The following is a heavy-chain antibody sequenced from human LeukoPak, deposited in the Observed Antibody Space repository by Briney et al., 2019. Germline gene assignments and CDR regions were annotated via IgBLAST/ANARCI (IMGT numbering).Heavy chain of an antibody. CDR2: IRSNGGST. Sequence: PGGSLRLSCAASGFTFSNAWMSWVRQAPGKGLEYVSVIRSNGGSTYHADSVKGRFTISRDDSKNTLYLQMSSLRAEDTAIYYCVKDMFGETGMDVWGQGTTVTVSS. D-gene: IGHD3-10*02. CDR1: GFTFSNAW. V-gene: IGHV3-64D*06. J-gene: IGHJ6*02. CDR3: VKDMFGETGMDV.